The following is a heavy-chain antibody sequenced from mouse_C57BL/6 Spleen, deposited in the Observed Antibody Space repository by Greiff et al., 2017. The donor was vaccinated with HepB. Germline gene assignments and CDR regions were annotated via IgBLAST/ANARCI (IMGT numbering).Heavy chain of an antibody. CDR1: GFTFSDYG. J-gene: IGHJ4*01. D-gene: IGHD1-1*01. CDR2: ISSGSSNI. CDR3: ARTGHYGSSSYAMDY. Sequence: EVKLMESGGGLVKPGGSLKLSCAASGFTFSDYGMHWVRQAPEKGLEWVAYISSGSSNIYYADTVKGRFTISRDNAKNTLFLQMTSLRSEDTAMYYCARTGHYGSSSYAMDYWGQGTSVTVSS. V-gene: IGHV5-17*01.